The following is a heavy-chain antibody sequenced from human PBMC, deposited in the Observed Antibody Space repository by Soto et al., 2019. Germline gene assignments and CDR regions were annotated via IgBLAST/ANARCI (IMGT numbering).Heavy chain of an antibody. J-gene: IGHJ5*02. V-gene: IGHV3-7*01. CDR1: GFTFSSYW. D-gene: IGHD2-2*01. Sequence: EVQLVESGGGLVQPGGSLRLSCAASGFTFSSYWMSWVRQAPGKGLEWVANIKQDGSEKYYVDSVKGRFTISRDNAKNSLYLQMNSLRDEDTAVYYCARDADCSSTSCYREAWFDPWGQGTLVTVSS. CDR3: ARDADCSSTSCYREAWFDP. CDR2: IKQDGSEK.